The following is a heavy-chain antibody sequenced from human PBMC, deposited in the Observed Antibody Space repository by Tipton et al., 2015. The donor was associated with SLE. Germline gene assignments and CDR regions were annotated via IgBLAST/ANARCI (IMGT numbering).Heavy chain of an antibody. V-gene: IGHV3-23*01. D-gene: IGHD5-12*01. Sequence: SLRLSCAASGFTFSSYSMTWVRQAPGKALEWVSIISGGSDITNYADSVKGRFTISRDNSKDTLYLQMNSLRAEDTAVYYCASGDIVATYYFDYWGQGTLVTVSS. CDR1: GFTFSSYS. J-gene: IGHJ4*02. CDR3: ASGDIVATYYFDY. CDR2: ISGGSDIT.